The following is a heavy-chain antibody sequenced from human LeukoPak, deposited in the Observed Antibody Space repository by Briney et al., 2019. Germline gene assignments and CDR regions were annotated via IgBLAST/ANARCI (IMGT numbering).Heavy chain of an antibody. D-gene: IGHD3-10*01. CDR2: IWYDGSNK. Sequence: GGSLRLSCAASGFTFSSYGMHWVRQAPGKGLEWVAVIWYDGSNKYYADSVKGRFTISRDNSKNTLYLQVNSLRAEDTAVYHCAKEDYGSGFFDIWGQGTMVTVSS. CDR1: GFTFSSYG. J-gene: IGHJ3*02. V-gene: IGHV3-33*06. CDR3: AKEDYGSGFFDI.